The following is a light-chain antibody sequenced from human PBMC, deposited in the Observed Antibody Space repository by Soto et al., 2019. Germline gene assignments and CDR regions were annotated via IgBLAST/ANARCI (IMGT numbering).Light chain of an antibody. Sequence: QSALTQPPSVSGSPGQSVAISCTGTSSDVGSYNRASWYQQPPGTAPKLLIYEVSDRPSGVPVRFSGSKSGNTASLTISGLQAEDEADYYCSSYTSSSTYVFGTGTKLTVL. V-gene: IGLV2-18*02. J-gene: IGLJ1*01. CDR3: SSYTSSSTYV. CDR2: EVS. CDR1: SSDVGSYNR.